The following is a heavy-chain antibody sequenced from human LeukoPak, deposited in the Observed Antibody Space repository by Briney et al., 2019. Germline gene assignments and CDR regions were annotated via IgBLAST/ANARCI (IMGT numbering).Heavy chain of an antibody. CDR1: GGSISSGSCY. D-gene: IGHD3-22*01. CDR3: ARAQGGEWLLQAPLDY. Sequence: PSQTLSLTCTVSGGSISSGSCYWSWIRQPAGKGLEWIGRIYTSGSTNYNPSLKSRVTISVDTSKNQFSLKLSSVTAADTAVYYCARAQGGEWLLQAPLDYWGQGTLVTVSS. CDR2: IYTSGST. J-gene: IGHJ4*02. V-gene: IGHV4-61*02.